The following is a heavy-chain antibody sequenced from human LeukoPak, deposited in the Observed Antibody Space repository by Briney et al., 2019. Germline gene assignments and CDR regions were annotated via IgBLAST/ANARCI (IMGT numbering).Heavy chain of an antibody. CDR1: RYTLTGYY. J-gene: IGHJ4*02. CDR2: INPNIGGT. V-gene: IGHV1-2*02. CDR3: ARDLYYAFWCAASSGYFDY. D-gene: IGHD3-3*01. Sequence: ASVNPSSTASRYTLTGYYITWGRQAPGQGLEWMGWINPNIGGTNYAQKFQGRVTMTRDTSISTAYMELSRLRSDDTAVYYCARDLYYAFWCAASSGYFDYWGQGTLVTVSS.